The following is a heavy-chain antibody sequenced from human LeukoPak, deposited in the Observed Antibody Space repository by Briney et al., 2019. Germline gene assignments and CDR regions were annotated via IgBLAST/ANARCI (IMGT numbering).Heavy chain of an antibody. D-gene: IGHD3-22*01. CDR2: IYHSGST. J-gene: IGHJ5*01. CDR3: ARRQIGPWFDS. Sequence: SETLSLTCTVSGGSISSGGYYWSWIRQPPGKGLEWIGYIYHSGSTYYNPSLESRVTISLDTSKIQFSLKLSSVTAADTAVYYCARRQIGPWFDSWGQGTLVTVSS. CDR1: GGSISSGGYY. V-gene: IGHV4-30-2*01.